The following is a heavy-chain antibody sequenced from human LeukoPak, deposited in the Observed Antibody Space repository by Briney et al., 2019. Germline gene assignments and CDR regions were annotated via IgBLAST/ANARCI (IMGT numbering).Heavy chain of an antibody. D-gene: IGHD5-18*01. CDR3: AREFPGYSYGIDY. J-gene: IGHJ4*02. V-gene: IGHV3-21*01. CDR2: ISSSSSYI. CDR1: GFTFSSYS. Sequence: GGSLRLSCATSGFTFSSYSMNWVRQAPGKGRGWVSSISSSSSYIYYADSVKGRYTISRDNAKNSLYLQMNGLRAEDTAVYYCAREFPGYSYGIDYWGQGTLVTVSS.